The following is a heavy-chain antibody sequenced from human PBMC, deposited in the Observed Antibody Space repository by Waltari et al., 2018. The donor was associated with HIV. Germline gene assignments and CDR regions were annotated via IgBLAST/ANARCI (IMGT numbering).Heavy chain of an antibody. CDR1: GGSMNTSDYY. Sequence: QFKLQESGPRLRKPSETLSLTCTISGGSMNTSDYYWGWVRQPPGKGLEWIGNIHYNGRTFYHPSLQSRVTLSLDKSDNQFFLNFISVIAADTAVYYCARDSGLFMYDSRRAVLNWFDPWGQGLLVTVSS. CDR2: IHYNGRT. V-gene: IGHV4-39*07. D-gene: IGHD3-9*01. J-gene: IGHJ5*02. CDR3: ARDSGLFMYDSRRAVLNWFDP.